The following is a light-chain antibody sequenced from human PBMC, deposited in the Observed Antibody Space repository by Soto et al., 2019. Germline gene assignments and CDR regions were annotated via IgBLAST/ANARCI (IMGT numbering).Light chain of an antibody. V-gene: IGLV2-11*01. Sequence: QSALTQPASLSGSPGQSITISCTGTSSDIGAYDYVSWFQQHPGKAPELIIHDVNKRPSGVPDRFSGSKSGNTASLTISGLQAEDEAEYYCGSYGGSYNLVFGGGTKVTVL. CDR2: DVN. CDR3: GSYGGSYNLV. J-gene: IGLJ3*02. CDR1: SSDIGAYDY.